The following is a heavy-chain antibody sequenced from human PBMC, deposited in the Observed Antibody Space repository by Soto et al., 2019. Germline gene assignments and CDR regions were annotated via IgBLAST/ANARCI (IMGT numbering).Heavy chain of an antibody. CDR1: GFTFSSYA. CDR2: ISGSGGST. J-gene: IGHJ4*02. D-gene: IGHD6-6*01. CDR3: AKDPNIAARPGEFDY. V-gene: IGHV3-23*01. Sequence: GGSLRLSCAASGFTFSSYAMSWVRQAPGKGLEWVSAISGSGGSTYYADSVKGRFTISGDNSKNTLYLQMNSLRAEDTAVYYCAKDPNIAARPGEFDYWGQGTLVTVSS.